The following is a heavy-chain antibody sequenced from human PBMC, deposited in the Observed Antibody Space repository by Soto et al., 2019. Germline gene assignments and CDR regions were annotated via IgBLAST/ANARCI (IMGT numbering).Heavy chain of an antibody. CDR3: ARTYSSGRNPSDY. V-gene: IGHV1-3*01. J-gene: IGHJ4*02. Sequence: ASVQVSCKASGYTFSSYTINWVRQAPGQRLEWMGWIIPVFGNTKYSQKFQGRVTITRDTSTSTAYMELSSLRSEDTAVYYCARTYSSGRNPSDYWGQGTLVTVSS. CDR1: GYTFSSYT. CDR2: IIPVFGNT. D-gene: IGHD6-19*01.